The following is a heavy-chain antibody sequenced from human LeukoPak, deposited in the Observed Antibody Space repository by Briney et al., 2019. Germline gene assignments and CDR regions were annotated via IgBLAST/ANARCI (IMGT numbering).Heavy chain of an antibody. D-gene: IGHD3-22*01. Sequence: GGSLRLSCVASGFTVSNYWMGWVRQAPGKGLEWVANINQDGSQKYYVDSVKGRFTISRDNAKNSLYLQMNSLRVEDTAVYYCARIPLYDSSPGAFDIWGQGTMVTVSS. CDR1: GFTVSNYW. CDR3: ARIPLYDSSPGAFDI. J-gene: IGHJ3*02. CDR2: INQDGSQK. V-gene: IGHV3-7*01.